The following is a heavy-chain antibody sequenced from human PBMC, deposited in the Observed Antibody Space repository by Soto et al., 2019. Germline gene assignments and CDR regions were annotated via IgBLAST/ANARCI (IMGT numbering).Heavy chain of an antibody. CDR2: IYWDDDK. CDR3: AHRLSGFNWNGGYFDY. Sequence: QITLKESGPTRVKPTQTLTLTCTFSGFSLTSRPMGVGWIRQPPGKALEWLVFIYWDDDKRYSPSLKNRLTITKDTSGNQVVLTMTNMEPLDTATYYCAHRLSGFNWNGGYFDYWGQGALVTVSS. J-gene: IGHJ4*02. V-gene: IGHV2-5*02. D-gene: IGHD1-1*01. CDR1: GFSLTSRPMG.